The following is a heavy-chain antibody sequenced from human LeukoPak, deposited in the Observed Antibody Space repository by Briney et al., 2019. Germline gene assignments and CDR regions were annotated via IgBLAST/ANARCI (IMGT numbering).Heavy chain of an antibody. CDR1: GGSISSYY. J-gene: IGHJ5*02. D-gene: IGHD2-2*01. CDR3: ARGPIGRGYCSSTSCNWFDP. CDR2: IYYSGST. Sequence: SETLSLTCTVSGGSISSYYWSWIRQPPGKGLEWIGYIYYSGSTNYNPSLKSRVTMSVDTSKNQFSLKLSSVTAADTAVYYCARGPIGRGYCSSTSCNWFDPWGQGTLVTVSS. V-gene: IGHV4-59*12.